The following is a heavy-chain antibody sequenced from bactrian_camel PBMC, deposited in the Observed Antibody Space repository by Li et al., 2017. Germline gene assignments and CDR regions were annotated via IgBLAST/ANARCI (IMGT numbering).Heavy chain of an antibody. CDR1: GYNSSSFC. Sequence: HVQLVESGGGSVQAGGSLRLSCSASGYNSSSFCMGWFRQAPGKEREGVAVIDSDGVTSYAESVKGRFTISKANAKDTLYLQMNDLRPEDTGVCYCAADSPTARADVRTLYAMYLGQGTQVTVS. D-gene: IGHD3*01. J-gene: IGHJ4*01. CDR3: AADSPTARADVRTLYAMY. V-gene: IGHV3S26*01. CDR2: IDSDGVT.